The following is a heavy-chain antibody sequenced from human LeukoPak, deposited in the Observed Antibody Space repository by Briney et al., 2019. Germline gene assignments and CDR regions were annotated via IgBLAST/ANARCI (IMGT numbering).Heavy chain of an antibody. CDR1: GGSISSYY. CDR3: AKAMSSAWNFDL. CDR2: ISYSGST. V-gene: IGHV4-59*01. J-gene: IGHJ2*01. D-gene: IGHD3-10*01. Sequence: SETLSLTCTVSGGSISSYYWNWIRQPPGKGLECIGYISYSGSTNFNPSLQSRVTMSVATSKNQFSLKLNSVTAADTAVYYCAKAMSSAWNFDLWGRGTLVTVSS.